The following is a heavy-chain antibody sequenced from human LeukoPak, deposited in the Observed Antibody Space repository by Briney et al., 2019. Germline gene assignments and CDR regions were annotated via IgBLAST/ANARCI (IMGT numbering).Heavy chain of an antibody. V-gene: IGHV3-30-3*01. CDR1: GFTFSDYA. CDR3: ARVFLERLTSGYFDS. D-gene: IGHD3-3*01. J-gene: IGHJ4*02. Sequence: GGSLRLSCAASGFTFSDYAMHWVRQGPGKGLEWVAVISYDGRQKYYGDSVKGRFTISRDNPKNTLYLQMNSLSDDDTAVYYCARVFLERLTSGYFDSWGQGTLVTVSP. CDR2: ISYDGRQK.